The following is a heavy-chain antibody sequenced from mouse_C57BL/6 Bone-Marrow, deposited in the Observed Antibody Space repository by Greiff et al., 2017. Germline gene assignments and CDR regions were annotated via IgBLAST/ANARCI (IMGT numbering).Heavy chain of an antibody. CDR3: TGTMITRGWYFDV. J-gene: IGHJ1*03. CDR1: GFTFSNYW. Sequence: EVKVEESGGGLVQPGGSMKLSCVASGFTFSNYWMNWVRQSPEKGLEWVAQIRLKSDNYATHYAESVKGRFTISRDDSKSSVYLQMNNLRAEDTGIYYCTGTMITRGWYFDVWGTGTTVTVSS. V-gene: IGHV6-3*01. D-gene: IGHD2-4*01. CDR2: IRLKSDNYAT.